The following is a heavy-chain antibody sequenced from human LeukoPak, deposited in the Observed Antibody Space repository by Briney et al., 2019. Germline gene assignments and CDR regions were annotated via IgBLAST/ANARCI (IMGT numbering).Heavy chain of an antibody. J-gene: IGHJ4*02. CDR1: GFTFSNAW. V-gene: IGHV3-15*01. Sequence: GGSLRLSCAASGFTFSNAWMSWVCQAPGKGLEWVGRIKSKTDGGTTDYAAPVKGRFTISRDDSKSTLYLQMNSLKTEDTAVYYCTTYYYGSGSYYNGGPFDYWGQGTLVTVSS. CDR2: IKSKTDGGTT. D-gene: IGHD3-10*01. CDR3: TTYYYGSGSYYNGGPFDY.